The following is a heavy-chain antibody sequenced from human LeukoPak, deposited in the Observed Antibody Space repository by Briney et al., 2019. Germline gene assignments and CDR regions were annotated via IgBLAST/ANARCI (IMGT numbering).Heavy chain of an antibody. CDR3: ARDRRHLRGYFDL. J-gene: IGHJ2*01. CDR2: ISSSGSTI. V-gene: IGHV3-11*01. CDR1: AFTFSDYY. D-gene: IGHD3-10*01. Sequence: GGSLRLSCAASAFTFSDYYMSWIRQAPGKGLEWVSYISSSGSTIYYADSVKGRFTISRDNAKNSLYLQMNSLRAEDTAVYYCARDRRHLRGYFDLWGRGTLVTVSS.